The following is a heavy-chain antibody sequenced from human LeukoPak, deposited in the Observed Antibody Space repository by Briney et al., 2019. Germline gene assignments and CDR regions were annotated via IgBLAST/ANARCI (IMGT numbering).Heavy chain of an antibody. CDR2: INSDGSST. CDR1: GFTFSSYW. D-gene: IGHD1-26*01. CDR3: AKDLYTPRFLSGSYEPETIEQNSFDM. Sequence: GGSLRLSCAASGFTFSSYWMHWVRQAPGKGLVWVSRINSDGSSTSYADSVKGRFTISRDNAKNTLYLQMNSLRAEDTAVYYCAKDLYTPRFLSGSYEPETIEQNSFDMWGQGTMVTVSS. V-gene: IGHV3-74*01. J-gene: IGHJ3*02.